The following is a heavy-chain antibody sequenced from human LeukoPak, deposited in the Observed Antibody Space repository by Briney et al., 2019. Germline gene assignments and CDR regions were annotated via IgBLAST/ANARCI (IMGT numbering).Heavy chain of an antibody. CDR2: FIPILGIA. Sequence: SVKVSCKASGGTFSSYAISWVRQAPGQGLEWMGRFIPILGIANYAQKFQGRVTITADKSTSTAYMELSSLRSEDTAVYYCETRIAAAGTEVDYWGQGTLVTVSS. V-gene: IGHV1-69*04. D-gene: IGHD6-13*01. CDR1: GGTFSSYA. J-gene: IGHJ4*02. CDR3: ETRIAAAGTEVDY.